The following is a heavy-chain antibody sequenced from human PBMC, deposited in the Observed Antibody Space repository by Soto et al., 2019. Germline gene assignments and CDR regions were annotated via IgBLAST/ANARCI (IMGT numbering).Heavy chain of an antibody. J-gene: IGHJ4*02. D-gene: IGHD3-22*01. V-gene: IGHV3-23*01. Sequence: GGSLRLSCAASGLTFSSYAMSWVRQAPGKGLEWVSAISGSGGSTYYADSVKGRFTISRDNSKNTLYLQMNSLRAEDTAVYYCAKPKAYDSSGYIDYWGQGTLVTVSS. CDR1: GLTFSSYA. CDR2: ISGSGGST. CDR3: AKPKAYDSSGYIDY.